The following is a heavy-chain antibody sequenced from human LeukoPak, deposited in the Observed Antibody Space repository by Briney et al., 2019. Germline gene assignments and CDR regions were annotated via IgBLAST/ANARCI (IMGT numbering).Heavy chain of an antibody. CDR2: IIPILGIA. J-gene: IGHJ6*02. Sequence: SVKVSCKASGGTFSSYAISWVRQAPGQGLEWMGRIIPILGIANYAQKFQGRVTITADKSTSTAYMELSSLRSEDTAVYYCARVLGGGYAVLKGYGMDVWGQGTTVTVSS. V-gene: IGHV1-69*04. CDR1: GGTFSSYA. CDR3: ARVLGGGYAVLKGYGMDV. D-gene: IGHD5-12*01.